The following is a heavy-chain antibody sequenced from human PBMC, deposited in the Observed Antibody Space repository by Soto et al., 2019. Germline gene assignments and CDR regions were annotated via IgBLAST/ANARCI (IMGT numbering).Heavy chain of an antibody. CDR1: GYTFTSYA. Sequence: QVQLVQSGAEVKKPGASVKVSCKASGYTFTSYAMHWVRQAPGQRLEWMGWINAGNGNTKYSQKFQGRVTITRDTSASTAYMELSSLRSEDTAVYYCARALTLWFGSYYYYYMDVWGKGTTVTVSS. CDR3: ARALTLWFGSYYYYYMDV. J-gene: IGHJ6*03. D-gene: IGHD3-10*01. V-gene: IGHV1-3*01. CDR2: INAGNGNT.